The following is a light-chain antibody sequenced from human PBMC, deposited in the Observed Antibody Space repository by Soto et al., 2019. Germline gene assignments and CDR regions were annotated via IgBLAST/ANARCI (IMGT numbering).Light chain of an antibody. CDR2: AAS. V-gene: IGKV3-15*01. J-gene: IGKJ2*01. CDR3: QQYNNWPPYT. CDR1: QSVSSN. Sequence: EIVMTQSPATLSVSPGERATLSCRASQSVSSNLAGYQQKPGQAPRLLIYAASTRATGIPARFSGSGSGTEFTLTISSLQSEDFAVYYFQQYNNWPPYTFGQGTKLEIK.